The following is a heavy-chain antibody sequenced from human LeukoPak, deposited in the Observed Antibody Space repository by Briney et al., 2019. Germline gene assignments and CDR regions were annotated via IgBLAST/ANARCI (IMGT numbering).Heavy chain of an antibody. D-gene: IGHD2-21*02. Sequence: ASVKVSCKASGYTFTSYGISWVRQAPGQGLEWMGWISAYNGNTNYAQKLQGRVTMTTDTSTSTAYMELRSLRSDDTAVYYCARTAYCGGDCYLLAFDIWGQGTMVTVPS. CDR2: ISAYNGNT. V-gene: IGHV1-18*01. CDR3: ARTAYCGGDCYLLAFDI. CDR1: GYTFTSYG. J-gene: IGHJ3*02.